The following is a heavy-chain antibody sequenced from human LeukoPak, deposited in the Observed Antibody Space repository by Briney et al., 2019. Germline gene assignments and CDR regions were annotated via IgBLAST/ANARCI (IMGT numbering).Heavy chain of an antibody. CDR1: GGTFSSYA. J-gene: IGHJ6*02. CDR3: AREAAAGPLADYYYGMDV. V-gene: IGHV1-69*04. CDR2: IIPILGKA. Sequence: SVKVSCKTSGGTFSSYAISWVRQAPGQGLEWMGRIIPILGKANYAQKLQGRVTITADKATSTAYMELSSLRSEDTAVYYCAREAAAGPLADYYYGMDVWGQGTTVTVSS. D-gene: IGHD6-13*01.